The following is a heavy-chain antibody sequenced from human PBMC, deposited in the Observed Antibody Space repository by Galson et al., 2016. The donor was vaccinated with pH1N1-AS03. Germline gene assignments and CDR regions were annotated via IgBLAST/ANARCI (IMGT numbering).Heavy chain of an antibody. J-gene: IGHJ4*02. V-gene: IGHV1-69*01. CDR1: GGTFSNYA. D-gene: IGHD3-22*01. Sequence: SCKASGGTFSNYAISWMRQAPGQGLEWMGGIHPIFGTPSYAQKFQGRLTVTADDSTSAAYMELSSLTSEDTAMYYCVRDRHYDSSGRFYYESEHWGQGTLVIVSS. CDR2: IHPIFGTP. CDR3: VRDRHYDSSGRFYYESEH.